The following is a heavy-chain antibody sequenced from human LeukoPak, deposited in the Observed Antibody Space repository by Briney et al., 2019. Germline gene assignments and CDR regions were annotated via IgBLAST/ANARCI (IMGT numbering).Heavy chain of an antibody. V-gene: IGHV3-48*01. CDR1: GFSFTSYA. CDR3: ARDWI. J-gene: IGHJ3*02. CDR2: ISGPGTTT. Sequence: GGSLRLSCTTSGFSFTSYAMNWVRQAPGKGLEWLSYISGPGTTTKYADSVKGRFTISRDNDKNSLYLQMDSLRAEDTAVYYCARDWIWGQGTMVTVSS.